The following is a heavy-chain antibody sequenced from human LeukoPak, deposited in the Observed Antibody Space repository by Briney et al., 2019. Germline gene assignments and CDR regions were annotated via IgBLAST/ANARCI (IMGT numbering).Heavy chain of an antibody. J-gene: IGHJ6*03. CDR1: GRSISNYY. Sequence: SETLSLTCTVSGRSISNYYWSCIRQPPGKGLEWIGYIYYRGSTNYNPSLKSRVTISVGTCKNQFSLKLSSVTAADTAVYFCARAVQQERPPPLIGYYYMDVWGKGTTVTVSS. V-gene: IGHV4-59*01. D-gene: IGHD1-1*01. CDR2: IYYRGST. CDR3: ARAVQQERPPPLIGYYYMDV.